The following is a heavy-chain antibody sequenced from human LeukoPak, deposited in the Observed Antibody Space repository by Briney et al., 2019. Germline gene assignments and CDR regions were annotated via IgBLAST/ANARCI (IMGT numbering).Heavy chain of an antibody. CDR2: ISYDGSNK. J-gene: IGHJ4*02. D-gene: IGHD3-22*01. V-gene: IGHV3-30-3*01. CDR1: GFTFSSYA. Sequence: GGSLRLSCAASGFTFSSYAMHWVRQAPGKGLEWVAVISYDGSNKYYADSVKGRFTISRDNSKNTLYLQMNSLRAEDTAVYYCARAPYYYDSSGYYDYWGPGTLVTVSS. CDR3: ARAPYYYDSSGYYDY.